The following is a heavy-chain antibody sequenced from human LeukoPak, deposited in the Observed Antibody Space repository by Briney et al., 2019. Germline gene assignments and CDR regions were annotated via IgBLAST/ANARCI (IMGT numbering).Heavy chain of an antibody. J-gene: IGHJ4*02. CDR3: ARGIDY. Sequence: PGGSLRLSCTVSGIRFNDYWMSWVRQAPGKELEWVSVIYTGGGRYYADSVRGRFTISRDTSKNMVFLQMNSLRVEDTAVYYCARGIDYWGRGTLVTVSS. V-gene: IGHV3-53*01. CDR2: IYTGGGR. CDR1: GIRFNDYW.